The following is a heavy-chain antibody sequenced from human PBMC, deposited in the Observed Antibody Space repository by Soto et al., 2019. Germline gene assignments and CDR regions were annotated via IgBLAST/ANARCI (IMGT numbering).Heavy chain of an antibody. J-gene: IGHJ4*02. V-gene: IGHV3-23*01. Sequence: EVHLLESGGALVQPGGSLRLSCAASGFTFSNHAMNWVRQATGKGPEWLSAISGNANDIYYADSVKGRFTISRDSSTNTVFLQMNSLRAEDTALYYCAKKRSGSWSMGCFDSWGQGTLVTVSS. CDR1: GFTFSNHA. CDR2: ISGNANDI. D-gene: IGHD3-16*01. CDR3: AKKRSGSWSMGCFDS.